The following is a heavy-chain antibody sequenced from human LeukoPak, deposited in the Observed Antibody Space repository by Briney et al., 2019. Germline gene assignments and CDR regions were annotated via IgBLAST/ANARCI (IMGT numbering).Heavy chain of an antibody. D-gene: IGHD6-19*01. CDR2: IYNTGNT. Sequence: SETLSLTCTVSGGSISSSSYYWGWIRQPPGKGLEWIGSIYNTGNTYYNPSLKNRVTISVDTSKNQFSLRLSSVTATDTAVYYCARHAAVRGGWHRDYYYYYMDVWGKGTTVTVSS. CDR3: ARHAAVRGGWHRDYYYYYMDV. J-gene: IGHJ6*03. V-gene: IGHV4-39*01. CDR1: GGSISSSSYY.